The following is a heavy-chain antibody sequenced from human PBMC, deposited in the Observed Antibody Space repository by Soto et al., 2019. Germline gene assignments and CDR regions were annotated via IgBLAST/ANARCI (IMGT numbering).Heavy chain of an antibody. CDR3: AITLSDRNYYYGMAV. Sequence: QVQLVQSGAEMQQPGASVRVSCKASGGTFSKYAFSWVRQAPGQGLEWLGGTIPMFGKPTYAQKFQGRVAISADESTATVYMELSSLRSEDTAVYFCAITLSDRNYYYGMAVWGQGTTVTVSS. D-gene: IGHD3-22*01. V-gene: IGHV1-69*01. CDR1: GGTFSKYA. CDR2: TIPMFGKP. J-gene: IGHJ6*02.